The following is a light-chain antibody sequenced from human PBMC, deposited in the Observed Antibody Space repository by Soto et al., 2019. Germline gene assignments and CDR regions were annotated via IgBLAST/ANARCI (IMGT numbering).Light chain of an antibody. V-gene: IGKV3-15*01. Sequence: EIVTTQSPATLSVSPGERATLSCMASQSVSNNLAWYQQKPGQAPRLLIYGASTRATGIPARFSGSGSGTEFTLTISSLQSEDFAVYYCQQYNNWPQWTFGQGTKVDIK. CDR1: QSVSNN. CDR2: GAS. J-gene: IGKJ1*01. CDR3: QQYNNWPQWT.